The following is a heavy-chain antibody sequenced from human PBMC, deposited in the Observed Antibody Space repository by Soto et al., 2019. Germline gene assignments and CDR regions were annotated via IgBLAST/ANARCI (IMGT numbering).Heavy chain of an antibody. CDR1: GVTFSSYS. CDR2: IRSSSSYI. D-gene: IGHD3-10*01. J-gene: IGHJ4*02. Sequence: GGSLRLSCAASGVTFSSYSMNLVRQAPGKGLEWVSSIRSSSSYIYYADSVKGRFTISRDNAKNSLYLQMNSLRAEDTAVYYCARVGESSTFDYWGQGTLVTVSS. CDR3: ARVGESSTFDY. V-gene: IGHV3-21*01.